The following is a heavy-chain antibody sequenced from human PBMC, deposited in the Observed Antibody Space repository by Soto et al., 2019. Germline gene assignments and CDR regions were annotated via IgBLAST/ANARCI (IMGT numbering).Heavy chain of an antibody. V-gene: IGHV3-48*02. CDR3: ARTQGYCSGGSCHGYFDL. CDR1: GFTFSSYS. CDR2: ISSSSSTI. D-gene: IGHD2-15*01. J-gene: IGHJ2*01. Sequence: GGSLRLSCAASGFTFSSYSMNWVRQAPGKGLEWVSYISSSSSTIYYADSVKGRFTISRDNAKNSLYLQMNSLRDEDTAVYYCARTQGYCSGGSCHGYFDLWGRGTLVTVSS.